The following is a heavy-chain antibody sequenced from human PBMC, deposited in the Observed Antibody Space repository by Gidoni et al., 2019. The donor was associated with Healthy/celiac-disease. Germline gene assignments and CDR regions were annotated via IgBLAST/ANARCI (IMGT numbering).Heavy chain of an antibody. V-gene: IGHV3-66*01. J-gene: IGHJ2*01. D-gene: IGHD3-22*01. Sequence: EVQLVESGGGLVQPGGSLRLSCAASGCTVSSNYMSWVRQAPGKGLEWVSVIYSGGSTYYADSVKGRFTISRDNSKNTLYLQMNSLRAEDTAVYYCAREKDSSGRYWYFDLWGRGTLVTVSS. CDR3: AREKDSSGRYWYFDL. CDR1: GCTVSSNY. CDR2: IYSGGST.